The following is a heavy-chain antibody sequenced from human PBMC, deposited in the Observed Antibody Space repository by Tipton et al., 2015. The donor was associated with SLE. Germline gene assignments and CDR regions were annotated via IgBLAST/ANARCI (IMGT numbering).Heavy chain of an antibody. CDR2: IRSKAYGGTT. J-gene: IGHJ3*02. D-gene: IGHD3-10*01. Sequence: SLRLSCTASGFTFGDYAMSWFRQAPGKGLEWVCFIRSKAYGGTTEYAASVKGRFTISRDDSKIIAYLQMNSLKNEDTAVYYCSRDRWYYCSGTHLYGICGQGTMVTVSS. CDR1: GFTFGDYA. CDR3: SRDRWYYCSGTHLYGI. V-gene: IGHV3-49*03.